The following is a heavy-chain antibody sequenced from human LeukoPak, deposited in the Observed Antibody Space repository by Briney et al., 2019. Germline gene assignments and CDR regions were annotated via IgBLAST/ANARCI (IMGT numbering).Heavy chain of an antibody. V-gene: IGHV3-48*01. D-gene: IGHD4-23*01. CDR1: GFVFSSYS. CDR3: ARDRNGGSFDY. J-gene: IGHJ4*02. CDR2: LIVGNGNQ. Sequence: GGSLRLSCAASGFVFSSYSMNWVRQAPGKGLEWVSFLIVGNGNQHYADSVKGRFTISRDDAKNSLYLQMNSLRAEDTAVYYCARDRNGGSFDYWGQGTLVTVSS.